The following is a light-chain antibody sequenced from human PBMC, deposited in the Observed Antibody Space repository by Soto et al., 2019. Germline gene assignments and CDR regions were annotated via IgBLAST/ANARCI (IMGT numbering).Light chain of an antibody. CDR3: QQRSNWPPT. Sequence: EIVLTQSPATLSLSPGERATLSCRASQSVSSYLAWYQQKPGQAPRLLIYDASNRAAGIPARFSVSGSGTDFTLTISSLEPEDFAVYYCQQRSNWPPTFGQGTKVEI. V-gene: IGKV3-11*01. CDR2: DAS. J-gene: IGKJ1*01. CDR1: QSVSSY.